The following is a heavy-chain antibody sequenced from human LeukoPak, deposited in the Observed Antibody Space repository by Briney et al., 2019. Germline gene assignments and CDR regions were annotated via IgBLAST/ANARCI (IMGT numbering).Heavy chain of an antibody. V-gene: IGHV1-2*02. D-gene: IGHD2-15*01. CDR3: TRELGCSGGSCYPDY. CDR2: TNPKSGGT. Sequence: GASVKVSCKASGYTFSGYYIHWVRQAPGQGLDWIGWTNPKSGGTNYAQKFQGRVTMTRDTSITTAYMELSRLRSDDTAVYYCTRELGCSGGSCYPDYWGQGTLVTVSS. J-gene: IGHJ4*02. CDR1: GYTFSGYY.